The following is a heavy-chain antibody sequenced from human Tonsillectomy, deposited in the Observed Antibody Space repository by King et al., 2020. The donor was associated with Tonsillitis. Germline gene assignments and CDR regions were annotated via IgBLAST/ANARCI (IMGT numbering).Heavy chain of an antibody. V-gene: IGHV1-58*02. Sequence: MQLVQSGPEVKKPGTSGKVSCKASGFTFTNSAMQWVRQARGQRLEWIGWIVVGSDHTNYAQKFQERVTITRDMSTSTAYMELSGLRSEDTAVYYCSAVGYFDWIIPQNPFEYWGQGTLVTVSS. J-gene: IGHJ4*02. D-gene: IGHD3-9*01. CDR1: GFTFTNSA. CDR2: IVVGSDHT. CDR3: SAVGYFDWIIPQNPFEY.